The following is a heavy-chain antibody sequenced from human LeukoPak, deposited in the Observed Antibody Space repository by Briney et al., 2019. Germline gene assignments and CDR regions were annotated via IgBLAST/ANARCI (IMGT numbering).Heavy chain of an antibody. J-gene: IGHJ3*02. CDR3: ARRGITIFGVVIPYAFDI. D-gene: IGHD3-3*01. V-gene: IGHV1-2*02. Sequence: ASVKVSCKASGYTFTGYYMHWVRQAPGQGLAWMGWINPNSGGTNYAQKFQGRVTMTRDTSISTAYMELSRLRSDDTAVYYCARRGITIFGVVIPYAFDIWGQGTMVTVSS. CDR1: GYTFTGYY. CDR2: INPNSGGT.